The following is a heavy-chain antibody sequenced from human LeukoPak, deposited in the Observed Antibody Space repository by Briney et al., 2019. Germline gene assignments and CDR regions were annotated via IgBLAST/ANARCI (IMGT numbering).Heavy chain of an antibody. J-gene: IGHJ5*02. CDR1: GFTFSDYY. CDR3: ARALRRARVWFDP. V-gene: IGHV3-11*05. D-gene: IGHD4-17*01. Sequence: GGSLRLSCAASGFTFSDYYMSWIRRPPGKGLEWVSYISSDSLYTKYADSVKGRFTISRDNAKNSLDLQMSSLRAEDTALYYCARALRRARVWFDPWGQGTLVTV. CDR2: ISSDSLYT.